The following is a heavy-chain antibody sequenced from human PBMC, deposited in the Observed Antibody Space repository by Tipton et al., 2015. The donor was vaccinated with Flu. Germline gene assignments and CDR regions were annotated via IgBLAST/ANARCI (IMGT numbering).Heavy chain of an antibody. V-gene: IGHV1-8*01. CDR3: ARGRLGYCTGGVCPFDP. J-gene: IGHJ5*02. CDR1: GYTFTSYD. D-gene: IGHD2-8*02. CDR2: MNPNSGNT. Sequence: QLVQSGAEVKKPGASVKVSCKASGYTFTSYDTNWVRQATGQGLEWMGWMNPNSGNTGYAQKFQGRVTMTRNTSISTAYMELSSLRSEDTAVYYCARGRLGYCTGGVCPFDPWGQGTLVTVSS.